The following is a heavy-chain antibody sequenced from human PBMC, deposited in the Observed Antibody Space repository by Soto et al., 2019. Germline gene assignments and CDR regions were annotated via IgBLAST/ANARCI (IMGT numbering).Heavy chain of an antibody. CDR1: GFTFSSYA. J-gene: IGHJ4*02. V-gene: IGHV3-23*01. CDR2: ISGSGGST. Sequence: EVQLLESGGGLVQPGGSLRLSCAASGFTFSSYAMNWVRQGPGKGLEWVSVISGSGGSTYYADSVKGRFTISRDNSKNTRDLQMNSLRAEDTAVYYCASRSSGWYFDYWGQGTLVTVSS. CDR3: ASRSSGWYFDY. D-gene: IGHD6-19*01.